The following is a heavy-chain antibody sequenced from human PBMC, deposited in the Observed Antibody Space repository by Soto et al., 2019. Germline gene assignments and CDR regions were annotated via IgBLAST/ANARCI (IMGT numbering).Heavy chain of an antibody. Sequence: EVQLVESGGGLVQPGGSLRLSCAASGFTFSSYWMHWVRQVPGKGLLWVSRIDEYGSTINYADAVKGRFTISRDNARNTLYLEMNSLRAEDTALYYCTRDIGGKGAYWGPGTLVTVSS. J-gene: IGHJ4*02. CDR3: TRDIGGKGAY. V-gene: IGHV3-74*01. CDR1: GFTFSSYW. CDR2: IDEYGSTI. D-gene: IGHD3-10*01.